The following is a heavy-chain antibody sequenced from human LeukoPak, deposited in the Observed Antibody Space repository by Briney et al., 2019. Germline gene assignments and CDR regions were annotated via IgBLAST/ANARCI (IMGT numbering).Heavy chain of an antibody. D-gene: IGHD6-13*01. V-gene: IGHV3-15*01. CDR1: GFTFSNAW. J-gene: IGHJ4*02. CDR2: IKSKTDGGTT. CDR3: TTDRAAAGLDY. Sequence: GGSLRLSCAASGFTFSNAWMSWVRQAPGKGLEWVGRIKSKTDGGTTDYAAPVKGRFTISRDDSKTTLYLQMNSLKTEDTAVYYCTTDRAAAGLDYWGQGTLVTVSS.